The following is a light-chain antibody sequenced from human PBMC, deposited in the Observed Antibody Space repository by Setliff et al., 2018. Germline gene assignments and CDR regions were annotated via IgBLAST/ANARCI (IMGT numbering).Light chain of an antibody. Sequence: QSVLTQPPSASGSPGQSVTISCTGTSSDVGGYNYVSWYQQLPGKAPKLMISEVSKRPSGVPDRFSGSKSGNTASLTVSGLQAEDEADYYCSSYAGSSNWVLGTGTKVTVL. V-gene: IGLV2-8*01. J-gene: IGLJ1*01. CDR3: SSYAGSSNWV. CDR2: EVS. CDR1: SSDVGGYNY.